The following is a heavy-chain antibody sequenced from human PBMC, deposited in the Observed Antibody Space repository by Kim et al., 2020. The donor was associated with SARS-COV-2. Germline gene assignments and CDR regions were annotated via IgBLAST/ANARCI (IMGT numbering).Heavy chain of an antibody. CDR3: ARDLLVGATSYGMDV. V-gene: IGHV3-33*01. D-gene: IGHD1-26*01. Sequence: GGSLRLSCAASGFTFSSYGMHWFRQAPGKGLEWVAVIWYDGSNKYYADSVKGRFTISRDNSKNTLYLQMNSLRAEDTAVYYCARDLLVGATSYGMDVWGQGPTVTVSS. CDR1: GFTFSSYG. CDR2: IWYDGSNK. J-gene: IGHJ6*02.